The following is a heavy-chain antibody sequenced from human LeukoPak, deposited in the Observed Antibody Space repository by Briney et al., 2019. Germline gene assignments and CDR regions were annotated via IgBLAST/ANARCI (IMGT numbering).Heavy chain of an antibody. CDR2: IYSGGDT. J-gene: IGHJ4*02. Sequence: GGSLRLSCAASGFTVSNSFMIWVRQAPGKGLEWVSVIYSGGDTYYTDSVKGRFTISRDHSKNTLFLQMNSLRADDTAVYYCAKTGGPWDWGQGTLVTVSS. D-gene: IGHD7-27*01. V-gene: IGHV3-53*01. CDR1: GFTVSNSF. CDR3: AKTGGPWD.